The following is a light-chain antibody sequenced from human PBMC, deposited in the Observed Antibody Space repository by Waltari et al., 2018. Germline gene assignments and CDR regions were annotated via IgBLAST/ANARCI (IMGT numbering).Light chain of an antibody. Sequence: QAALTQPPSVSGSPGQSVTISCPGTSSDIGGFDYVSWYQQHPGKAPKLMIYDVSKRPSGVSGRFSGSKSGNTASLTISGLQVEDEADYYCSSYTGSNTFVFGSGTKLTVL. CDR3: SSYTGSNTFV. J-gene: IGLJ6*01. CDR2: DVS. CDR1: SSDIGGFDY. V-gene: IGLV2-11*01.